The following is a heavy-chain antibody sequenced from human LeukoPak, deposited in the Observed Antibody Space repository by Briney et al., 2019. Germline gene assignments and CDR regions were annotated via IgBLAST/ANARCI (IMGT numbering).Heavy chain of an antibody. CDR1: GGSFSGYC. D-gene: IGHD2-15*01. CDR2: INHSGST. J-gene: IGHJ3*02. V-gene: IGHV4-34*01. CDR3: ARDSSADAFDI. Sequence: KPSETLSLTCAVYGGSFSGYCWSWIRQPPGKGLEWIGEINHSGSTNYNPSLKSRVTISVDTSKNQFSLKLSSVSAADTAVYYCARDSSADAFDIWGQGTMVTVSS.